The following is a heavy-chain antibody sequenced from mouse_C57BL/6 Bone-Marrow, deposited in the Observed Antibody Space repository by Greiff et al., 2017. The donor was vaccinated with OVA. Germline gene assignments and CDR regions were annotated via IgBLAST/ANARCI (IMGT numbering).Heavy chain of an antibody. V-gene: IGHV1-63*01. J-gene: IGHJ2*01. CDR1: GYTFTNYW. D-gene: IGHD1-1*01. CDR2: IYPGGGYT. Sequence: VQLKESGAELVRPGTSVKMSCKASGYTFTNYWIGWAKQRPGHGLEWIGDIYPGGGYTNYNEKFKGKATLTADKSSSTAYMQFSSLTSEDSAIYYCARHYYGSSYYFDYWGQGTTLTVSS. CDR3: ARHYYGSSYYFDY.